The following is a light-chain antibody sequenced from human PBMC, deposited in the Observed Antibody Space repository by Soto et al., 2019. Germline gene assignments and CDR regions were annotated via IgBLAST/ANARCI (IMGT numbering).Light chain of an antibody. J-gene: IGKJ5*01. CDR1: QSVSNNY. CDR2: GAS. CDR3: QQYGSSRT. Sequence: EIVMTQSPATLSVSPGERATLSCRASQSVSNNYLAWYQQKPGQAPRLLIYGASNRATGIPDRFSGSGSGTDFTLTISRLEPEDFAVYYCQQYGSSRTFGQGTRLEIK. V-gene: IGKV3-20*01.